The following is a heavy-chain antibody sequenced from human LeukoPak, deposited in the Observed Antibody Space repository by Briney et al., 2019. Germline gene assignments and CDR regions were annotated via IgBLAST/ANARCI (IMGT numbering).Heavy chain of an antibody. J-gene: IGHJ6*02. D-gene: IGHD4-17*01. V-gene: IGHV3-66*02. CDR2: IYSGGST. CDR1: GFTVSSNY. CDR3: ARDPPLDYGDYYYYFGMEV. Sequence: GGSLRLSCAAPGFTVSSNYMSWGRQAPGKGLGWGSDIYSGGSTYYADSVKGRFTISRDNSKNTLYLQMNSLRAEDTAVYYCARDPPLDYGDYYYYFGMEVWGQGTTVTVSS.